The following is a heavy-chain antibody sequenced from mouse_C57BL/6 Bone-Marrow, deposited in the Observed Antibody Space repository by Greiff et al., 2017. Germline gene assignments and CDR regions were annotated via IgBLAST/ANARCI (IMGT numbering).Heavy chain of an antibody. CDR1: GFNIKDDY. Sequence: EVQLQQSGAELVRPGASVKLSCTASGFNIKDDYMHWVKQRPEQGLEWIGWIDPENGDTEYASKFQGKATITADTSSNTAYLQLSSLTSEDTAVYYCTKSGFFLAYWGQGTLVTVSA. CDR2: IDPENGDT. D-gene: IGHD3-1*01. J-gene: IGHJ3*01. V-gene: IGHV14-4*01. CDR3: TKSGFFLAY.